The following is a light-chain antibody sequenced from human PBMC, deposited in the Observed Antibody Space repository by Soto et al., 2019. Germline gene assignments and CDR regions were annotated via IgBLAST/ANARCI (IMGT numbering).Light chain of an antibody. CDR3: QQRSNWPPI. V-gene: IGKV3-11*01. CDR1: QSVSSY. J-gene: IGKJ5*01. CDR2: DAS. Sequence: EIVLTQSPATLSFSPGERATLSCRASQSVSSYLAWYQQKPGQAPRLLIYDASNRATGIPARFSGSGSGTDFTLTISSLEPEDFAVYYCQQRSNWPPIFGQGTDWRL.